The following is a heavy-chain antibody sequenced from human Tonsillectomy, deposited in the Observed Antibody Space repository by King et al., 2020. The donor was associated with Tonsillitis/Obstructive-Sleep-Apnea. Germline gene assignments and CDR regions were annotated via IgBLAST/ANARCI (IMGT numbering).Heavy chain of an antibody. V-gene: IGHV3-49*03. J-gene: IGHJ6*02. CDR1: GFTFGDYA. D-gene: IGHD6-13*01. Sequence: VQLVESGGGLVQPGRSLRLSCTASGFTFGDYAMSWFRQAPGTGLEWVGFIRSKAYGGTTEYAASVKGRFTISRDDSKSIAYLQMNSLKTEDTAVYYCTREEEAAAGDYYYGMDVWGQGTTVTVSS. CDR2: IRSKAYGGTT. CDR3: TREEEAAAGDYYYGMDV.